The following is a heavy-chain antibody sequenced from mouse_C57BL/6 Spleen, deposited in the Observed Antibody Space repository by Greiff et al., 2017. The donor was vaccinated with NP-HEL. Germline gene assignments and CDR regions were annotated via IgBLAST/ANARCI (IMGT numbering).Heavy chain of an antibody. Sequence: EVQRVESGGGLVKPGGSLKLSCAASGFTFSDYGMHWVRQAPEKGLEWVAYISSGSSTISYADTVKGRFTISRDNAKNTLFLQMTSLRSEDTAMYYCARDYYGSSHYFDYWGQGTTLTVSS. CDR1: GFTFSDYG. J-gene: IGHJ2*01. CDR2: ISSGSSTI. D-gene: IGHD1-1*01. V-gene: IGHV5-17*01. CDR3: ARDYYGSSHYFDY.